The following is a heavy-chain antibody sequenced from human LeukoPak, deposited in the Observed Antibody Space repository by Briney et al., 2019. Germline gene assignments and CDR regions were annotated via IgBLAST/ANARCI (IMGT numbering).Heavy chain of an antibody. CDR2: ITSSSTYI. V-gene: IGHV3-21*01. CDR1: GFTFSSYN. D-gene: IGHD7-27*01. J-gene: IGHJ6*03. Sequence: GGSLRLSCAASGFTFSSYNMNWVRQAPGKGLEWVSSITSSSTYIYYADSVKGRFTISRDNSKNTLYLQMNSLRAEDTAVYYCARDQVTGDYSFRYYYYYMDVWGKGTTVTVSS. CDR3: ARDQVTGDYSFRYYYYYMDV.